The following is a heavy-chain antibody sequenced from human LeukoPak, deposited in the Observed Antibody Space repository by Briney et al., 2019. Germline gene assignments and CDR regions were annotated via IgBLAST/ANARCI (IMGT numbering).Heavy chain of an antibody. J-gene: IGHJ3*01. Sequence: ASVKVSCKASGYTFTDYYIHWMRQAPGQGLEWMGWINPKRGVTTYAQKFQDRVTMTRDTSITTAYMELTRLRSDDTTIYYCARERNYGDYGNAFDVWGQGTEVTVSS. CDR3: ARERNYGDYGNAFDV. CDR2: INPKRGVT. V-gene: IGHV1-2*02. D-gene: IGHD4-17*01. CDR1: GYTFTDYY.